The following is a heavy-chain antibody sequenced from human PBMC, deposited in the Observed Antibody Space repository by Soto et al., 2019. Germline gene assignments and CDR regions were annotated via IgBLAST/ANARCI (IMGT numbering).Heavy chain of an antibody. CDR2: TYYRSRWYV. CDR3: ARDPPITGDTFDS. D-gene: IGHD5-12*01. Sequence: SQTLSLTCDISGDSVSSNTAAWNWIRQSPSRGLEWLGRTYYRSRWYVDYAVFVQGRITVNADTSQNQFSLHLSSVTPEETAVYFWARDPPITGDTFDSWGQGTMVTV. J-gene: IGHJ3*02. V-gene: IGHV6-1*01. CDR1: GDSVSSNTAA.